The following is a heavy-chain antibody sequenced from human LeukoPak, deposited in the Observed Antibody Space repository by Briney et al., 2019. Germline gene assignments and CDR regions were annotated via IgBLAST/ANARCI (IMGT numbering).Heavy chain of an antibody. CDR1: GFTFSSYN. J-gene: IGHJ3*02. V-gene: IGHV3-13*01. CDR3: ARRGGRRGYYDAIYI. D-gene: IGHD3-22*01. CDR2: VGTAGDT. Sequence: GGSLRLSCTASGFTFSSYNMHWVRQPTGKGLEWVSAVGTAGDTYYPGSVSGRLTISRENAKNYLYLQVNSLRAGGTAVYYCARRGGRRGYYDAIYIW.